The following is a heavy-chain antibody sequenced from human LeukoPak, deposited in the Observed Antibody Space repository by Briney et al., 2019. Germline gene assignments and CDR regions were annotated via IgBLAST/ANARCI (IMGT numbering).Heavy chain of an antibody. Sequence: ASVKVSCKASGYIFTDFGISWVRQAPGQGLEWMGGIIPIFGTANYAQKFQGRVTITADESTSTAYMELSSLRSEDTAVYYCASRYSGSYVGWGQGTLVTVSS. V-gene: IGHV1-69*13. D-gene: IGHD1-26*01. J-gene: IGHJ4*02. CDR2: IIPIFGTA. CDR1: GYIFTDFG. CDR3: ASRYSGSYVG.